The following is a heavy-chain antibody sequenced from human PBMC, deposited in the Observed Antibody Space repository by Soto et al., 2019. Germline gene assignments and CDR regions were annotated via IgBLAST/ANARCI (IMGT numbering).Heavy chain of an antibody. CDR2: IKSTSAGGTT. J-gene: IGHJ4*02. D-gene: IGHD4-17*01. Sequence: EVQLVESGGGLVEPGGSLRLSCAASGFTFTNAWMSWVRQAPGKGLEWVGRIKSTSAGGTTDFNTPVKGRFSISRDDSKSTLDLQRTSLKTEDAAVYYWTTYGPYYFVSWGRGTLVTVSS. V-gene: IGHV3-15*01. CDR3: TTYGPYYFVS. CDR1: GFTFTNAW.